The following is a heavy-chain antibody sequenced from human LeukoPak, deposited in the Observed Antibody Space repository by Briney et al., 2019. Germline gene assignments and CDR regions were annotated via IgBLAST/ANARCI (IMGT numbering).Heavy chain of an antibody. CDR3: AKDLVRIVVVPAAPDY. V-gene: IGHV3-30*18. CDR1: GFTFSSYG. D-gene: IGHD2-2*01. CDR2: ISYDGSNK. Sequence: GGSLRLSCAASGFTFSSYGVHWVRQAPGKGLEWVAVISYDGSNKYYADSVKGRFTISRDNSKNTLYLQMNSLRAEDTAVYYCAKDLVRIVVVPAAPDYWGQGTLVTVSS. J-gene: IGHJ4*02.